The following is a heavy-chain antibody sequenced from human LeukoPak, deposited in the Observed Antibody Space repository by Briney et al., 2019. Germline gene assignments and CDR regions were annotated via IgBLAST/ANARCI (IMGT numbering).Heavy chain of an antibody. Sequence: GGSLRLSCAASGFTFSDYYMNWVPQAPGKGLEWVSSISSRSTIYYADSVRGRFTISRDNAKNSLYLQMNSLRAEDTAVYYCAREDIVVGVDYRPRGPNDYGVLTRPKKDLWGRGTLVTVSS. CDR1: GFTFSDYY. CDR3: AREDIVVGVDYRPRGPNDYGVLTRPKKDL. V-gene: IGHV3-69-1*02. J-gene: IGHJ2*01. CDR2: ISSRSTI. D-gene: IGHD2-15*01.